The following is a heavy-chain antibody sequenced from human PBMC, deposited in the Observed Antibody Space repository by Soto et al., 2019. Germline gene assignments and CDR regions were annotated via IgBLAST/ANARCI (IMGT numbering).Heavy chain of an antibody. D-gene: IGHD1-26*01. J-gene: IGHJ2*01. V-gene: IGHV1-3*01. CDR3: ARRSGSYFGVWYFDL. Sequence: QVQLVQSGAEVKKPGASVKVSCKASGYTFTSYAMHWVRQAPGQRLEWMGWIHAGNGNTKYSQKFQGRVTITRDTSASTAYMELSSLRSEDTAVYYCARRSGSYFGVWYFDLWGRGTLVTVSS. CDR1: GYTFTSYA. CDR2: IHAGNGNT.